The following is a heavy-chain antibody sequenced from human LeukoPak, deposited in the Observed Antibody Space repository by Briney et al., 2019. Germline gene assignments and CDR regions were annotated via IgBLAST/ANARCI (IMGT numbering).Heavy chain of an antibody. CDR1: GFTFSRSA. CDR3: AKANYSGSYYFDS. CDR2: FSASGGTT. Sequence: GESLRLSCAASGFTFSRSAMNWVRQAPGKGLEWVSSFSASGGTTYYVDSVKGRFTISRDNSKNTLSVQMNSLRAEDTAVYYCAKANYSGSYYFDSWGQGTLVTVSS. D-gene: IGHD1-26*01. V-gene: IGHV3-23*01. J-gene: IGHJ4*02.